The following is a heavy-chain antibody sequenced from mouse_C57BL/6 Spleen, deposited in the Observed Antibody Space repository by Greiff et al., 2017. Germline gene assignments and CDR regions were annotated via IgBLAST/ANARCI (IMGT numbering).Heavy chain of an antibody. Sequence: VQLQQSGAELVRPGPSVKVSCKASGYAFTNYLIEWVKQRPGQGLEWIGVINPGSGGTNYNEKFKGKATLTADKSSRTAYMQLSSLTSEDSAVYCCASESVYSNYGGAMDYWGQGTTVTVSS. V-gene: IGHV1-54*01. CDR3: ASESVYSNYGGAMDY. J-gene: IGHJ4*01. CDR1: GYAFTNYL. CDR2: INPGSGGT. D-gene: IGHD2-5*01.